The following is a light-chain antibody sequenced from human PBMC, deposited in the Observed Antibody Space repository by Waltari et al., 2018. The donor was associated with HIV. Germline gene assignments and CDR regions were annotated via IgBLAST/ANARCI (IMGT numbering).Light chain of an antibody. V-gene: IGKV1-5*03. CDR2: KAS. Sequence: IQMTQSPSILSASVGDRVSITGRASQNVDSWLAWYQQRPGRAPKLLIDKASTLEYGVPARFSGSGSGTEFTLTNSSLQPDDFATYYCQQYNSDFYTFGQGTRLDLK. J-gene: IGKJ2*01. CDR1: QNVDSW. CDR3: QQYNSDFYT.